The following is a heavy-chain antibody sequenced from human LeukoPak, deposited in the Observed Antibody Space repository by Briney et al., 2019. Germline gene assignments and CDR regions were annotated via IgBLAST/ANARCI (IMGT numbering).Heavy chain of an antibody. CDR3: ARDVTGDYSNAWDWQSYYFDY. CDR2: INAGNGNT. J-gene: IGHJ4*01. CDR1: GYTFTSYA. Sequence: GASVKVSCKASGYTFTSYAMHWVRQAPGQRLEWMGWINAGNGNTKYSQEFQGRVTITRDTSASTVYMALSSLTSEDMAVYYCARDVTGDYSNAWDWQSYYFDYWGHGTLVTVSS. V-gene: IGHV1-3*03. D-gene: IGHD6-19*01.